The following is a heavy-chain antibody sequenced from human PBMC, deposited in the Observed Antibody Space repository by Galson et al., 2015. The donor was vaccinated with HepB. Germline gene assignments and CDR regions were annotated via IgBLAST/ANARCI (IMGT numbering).Heavy chain of an antibody. CDR2: ISYDGSNK. D-gene: IGHD2-2*01. CDR3: AKRVHCSSTDCLLYGYYYYYGMDV. CDR1: RFSFSSYD. V-gene: IGHV3-30*18. J-gene: IGHJ6*02. Sequence: SLRLSCAASRFSFSSYDMEWVRQAPGKGLEWVAVISYDGSNKYYGDSVKGRFTISRDNSKNTLYLRMNSLRADDTAVYYCAKRVHCSSTDCLLYGYYYYYGMDVWGQGTTVIVSS.